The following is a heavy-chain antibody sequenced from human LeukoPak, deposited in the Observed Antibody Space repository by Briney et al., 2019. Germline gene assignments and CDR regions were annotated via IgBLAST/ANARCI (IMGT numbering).Heavy chain of an antibody. CDR2: INPNSGGT. CDR3: AREYCSSTSCYDY. Sequence: GASVKVSCKGSDYTFTSYGISWVRQAPGQGLEWMGWINPNSGGTNYAQKFQGRVTMTRDTSISTAYMELSRLRSDDTAVYYCAREYCSSTSCYDYWGQGTLVTVSS. J-gene: IGHJ4*02. D-gene: IGHD2-2*01. CDR1: DYTFTSYG. V-gene: IGHV1-2*02.